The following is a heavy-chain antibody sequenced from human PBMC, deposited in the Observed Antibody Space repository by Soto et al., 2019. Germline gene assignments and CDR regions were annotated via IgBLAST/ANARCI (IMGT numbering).Heavy chain of an antibody. V-gene: IGHV1-69*06. CDR2: IIPIFNST. J-gene: IGHJ4*02. CDR3: AREGRGKKAGYNGLVSLGY. D-gene: IGHD2-2*02. Sequence: SVKVSCKVSGSRFSNYVISWVRQAPGHGLEWLGRIIPIFNSTKYAQSFQGRVTITADKSTSTAFLELSSLRSDDTAVYYCAREGRGKKAGYNGLVSLGYWGQGTLVTVSS. CDR1: GSRFSNYV.